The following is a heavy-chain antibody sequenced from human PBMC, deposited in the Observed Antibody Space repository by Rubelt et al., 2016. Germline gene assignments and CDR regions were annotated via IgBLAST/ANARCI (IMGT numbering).Heavy chain of an antibody. CDR1: GGSISSSSDY. J-gene: IGHJ4*02. D-gene: IGHD5-12*01. CDR2: VYYSGST. CDR3: ARRRNSGYDFDY. Sequence: GAGLVKPSETLSLTCTVSGGSISSSSDYWGWIRQPPGKGLEWIGSVYYSGSTYYSPSLKSRVTISVDTSQNQFSLKVNSVTAADTAVYYCARRRNSGYDFDYWGQGTLVTVSS. V-gene: IGHV4-39*01.